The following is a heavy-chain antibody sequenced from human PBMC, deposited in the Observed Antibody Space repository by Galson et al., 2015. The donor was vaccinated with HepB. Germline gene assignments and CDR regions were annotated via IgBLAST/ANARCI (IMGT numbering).Heavy chain of an antibody. D-gene: IGHD2-2*01. CDR3: ARGVDCSSTSCYPTPFQH. CDR2: IIPIFGTA. Sequence: SVKVSCKASGGTFSSYAISWVRQAPGQGLEWMGGIIPIFGTANYAQKFQGRVTITADESPSTAYMELSSLRSEDTAVYYCARGVDCSSTSCYPTPFQHWGQGTLVTVSS. V-gene: IGHV1-69*13. CDR1: GGTFSSYA. J-gene: IGHJ1*01.